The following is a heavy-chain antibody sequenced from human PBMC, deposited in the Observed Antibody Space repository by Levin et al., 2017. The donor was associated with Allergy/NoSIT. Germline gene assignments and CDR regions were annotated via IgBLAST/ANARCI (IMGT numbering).Heavy chain of an antibody. Sequence: GGSLRLSCTASGFTFGDYAMSWFRQAPGKGLEWVGFIRSKAYGGTTEYAASVKGRFTISRDDSKSIAYLQMNSLKTEDTAVYYCTRDRGSYASVGVDYWGQGTLVTVSS. V-gene: IGHV3-49*03. CDR1: GFTFGDYA. D-gene: IGHD1-26*01. CDR2: IRSKAYGGTT. J-gene: IGHJ4*02. CDR3: TRDRGSYASVGVDY.